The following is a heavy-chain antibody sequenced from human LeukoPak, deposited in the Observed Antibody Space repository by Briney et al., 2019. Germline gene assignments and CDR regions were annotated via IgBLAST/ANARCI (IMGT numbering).Heavy chain of an antibody. J-gene: IGHJ4*02. D-gene: IGHD2-15*01. V-gene: IGHV3-30*02. CDR1: GFTFSHHG. CDR2: IRNDGSNH. Sequence: GGSLRLSCAASGFTFSHHGMHWVRQAPGKGLEWVAFIRNDGSNHYYADSVKGRFTISRDNSKNNVYLQMYSLKTEDTAVYYCTTQISGAYFDYWGQGTLVTVSS. CDR3: TTQISGAYFDY.